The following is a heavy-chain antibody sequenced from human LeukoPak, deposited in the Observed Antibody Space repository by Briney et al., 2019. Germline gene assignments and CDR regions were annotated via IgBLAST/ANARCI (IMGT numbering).Heavy chain of an antibody. CDR1: GFTFSIYA. J-gene: IGHJ4*02. V-gene: IGHV3-21*05. CDR2: INDDSSDI. D-gene: IGHD2-2*01. CDR3: ARDTFQPGLIDS. Sequence: PGGSLRLSCAPSGFTFSIYAMNWVRQAPGTGLEWISYINDDSSDIHYAGSVRGRFTISRDDARKTLYLQLSSLRVEDTAVYYCARDTFQPGLIDSWGQGTLVTVSS.